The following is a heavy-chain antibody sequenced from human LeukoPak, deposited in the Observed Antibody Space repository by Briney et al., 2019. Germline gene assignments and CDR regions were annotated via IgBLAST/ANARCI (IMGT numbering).Heavy chain of an antibody. Sequence: GASVKVSCKASGYTFTGYYMHWVRQAPGQGLEWMGWINPNSGGTNYAQKFQGRVTMTRDTPISTAYMELSRLRSDDTAVYYCAREGALELLPRDWFDPWGQGTLVTVSS. CDR3: AREGALELLPRDWFDP. J-gene: IGHJ5*02. CDR2: INPNSGGT. D-gene: IGHD1-26*01. CDR1: GYTFTGYY. V-gene: IGHV1-2*02.